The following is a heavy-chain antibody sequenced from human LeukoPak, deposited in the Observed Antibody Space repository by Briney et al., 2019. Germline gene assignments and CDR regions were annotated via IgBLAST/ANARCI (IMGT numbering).Heavy chain of an antibody. CDR2: ISPYKGNK. V-gene: IGHV1-18*01. D-gene: IGHD3-3*01. CDR1: GYMFSNFFSSYG. Sequence: ASVKVSCKASGYMFSNFFSSYGITWVRQAPGQGLEWMGWISPYKGNKKFAQKFQGRVTMTTDTSTSTAYMELRSLRSDDTAVYYCAREIRFLEWLYYYYYGMDVWGQGTTVTVSS. CDR3: AREIRFLEWLYYYYYGMDV. J-gene: IGHJ6*02.